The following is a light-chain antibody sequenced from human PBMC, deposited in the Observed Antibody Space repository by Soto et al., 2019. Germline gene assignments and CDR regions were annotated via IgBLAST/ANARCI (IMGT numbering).Light chain of an antibody. CDR2: EVS. CDR1: SSDVGGYIF. CDR3: SSYTSSSTLGV. J-gene: IGLJ1*01. Sequence: QSALTQPASVSGSLGQSITISCTGTSSDVGGYIFVSWYQQHPGKAPKLMIYEVSARPSGVSNRFSGSKSGNTASLTISGLQAEDEADYYCSSYTSSSTLGVFGTGTKLTVL. V-gene: IGLV2-14*01.